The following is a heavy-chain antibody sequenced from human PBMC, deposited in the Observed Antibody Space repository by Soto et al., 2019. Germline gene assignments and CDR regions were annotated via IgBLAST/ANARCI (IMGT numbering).Heavy chain of an antibody. CDR3: ARSHIEYSSSTGFVYYYGMDV. V-gene: IGHV1-69*01. CDR2: IIPIFGTA. D-gene: IGHD6-6*01. Sequence: QVQLVQSGAEVKKPGSSVKVSCKASGGTFSSYAISWVRQAPGQGLEWMGGIIPIFGTANYAQKFQGRVTITADESTSTDYMELSSLRSEDTAVYYCARSHIEYSSSTGFVYYYGMDVWGQGTTVTVSS. CDR1: GGTFSSYA. J-gene: IGHJ6*02.